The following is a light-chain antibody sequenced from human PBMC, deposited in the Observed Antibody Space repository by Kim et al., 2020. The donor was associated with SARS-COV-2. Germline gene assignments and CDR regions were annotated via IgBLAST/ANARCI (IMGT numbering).Light chain of an antibody. J-gene: IGLJ2*01. CDR2: GKN. Sequence: VAVGHTVRIKCQGDSLRSYYATWYQQKPGQAPILVIYGKNNRPSGIPDRFSGSSSGNTASLTITGTQAGDEADYYCNSRDSNDNVVFGGGTQLTVL. CDR1: SLRSYY. V-gene: IGLV3-19*01. CDR3: NSRDSNDNVV.